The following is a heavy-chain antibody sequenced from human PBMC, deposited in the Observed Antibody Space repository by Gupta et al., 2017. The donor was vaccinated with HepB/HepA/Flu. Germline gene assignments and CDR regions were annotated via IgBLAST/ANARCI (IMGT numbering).Heavy chain of an antibody. J-gene: IGHJ4*02. V-gene: IGHV1-2*04. CDR2: INPNSGGT. CDR3: ARGGGIALEFDY. Sequence: QVQLVQSGAEVKKPGASVKVSCKASGYSFTGQHIHWVRQAPGQGLEWMGWINPNSGGTNYAQKFQDWVTMSRDTSISTAYMELRSLKSDDTAIYYCARGGGIALEFDYWGQGTLVNVSS. CDR1: GYSFTGQH. D-gene: IGHD6-13*01.